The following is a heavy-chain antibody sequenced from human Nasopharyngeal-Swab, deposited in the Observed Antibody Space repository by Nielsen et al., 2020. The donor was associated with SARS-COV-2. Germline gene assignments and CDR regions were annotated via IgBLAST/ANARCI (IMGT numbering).Heavy chain of an antibody. CDR2: IWYDGSNK. V-gene: IGHV3-33*06. CDR3: AKDWVGTSGASVYYYGMDV. Sequence: GGSLRLSCAASGFTFSSYGMHWVRQAPGKGLEWVAVIWYDGSNKYYADSVKGRFTISRDNSKNTLYLQMNSLRAEDTAVYYCAKDWVGTSGASVYYYGMDVWGQGTTVTVFS. CDR1: GFTFSSYG. J-gene: IGHJ6*02. D-gene: IGHD3-16*01.